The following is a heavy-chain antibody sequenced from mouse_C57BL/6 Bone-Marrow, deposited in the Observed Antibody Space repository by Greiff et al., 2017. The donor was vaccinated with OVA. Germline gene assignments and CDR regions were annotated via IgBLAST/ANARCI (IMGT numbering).Heavy chain of an antibody. CDR3: ALEGNSCSDY. CDR1: GYTFTNYY. J-gene: IGHJ2*01. CDR2: IGPRSGST. V-gene: IGHV1-77*01. D-gene: IGHD2-1*01. Sequence: VQLVESGAELVKPGASVKISCKASGYTFTNYYINWVKQRPGQGLEWIGKIGPRSGSTYYNEKFKGKATLTADNSSSTAYMQLSSLPSEDSAVYFCALEGNSCSDYWGQGTTLTVSS.